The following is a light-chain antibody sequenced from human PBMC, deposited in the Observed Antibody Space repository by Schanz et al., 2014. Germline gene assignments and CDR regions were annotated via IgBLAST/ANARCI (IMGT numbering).Light chain of an antibody. Sequence: DIQMTQSPSTLSASVGDRVTITCRASQSISNWLAWYQQKPGKAPKLLIYDASSLESGVPSRFSGSGSGTEFTLTISSLQPDDFATYYCQQYNSYSLSTFGQGTKVEIK. J-gene: IGKJ1*01. CDR1: QSISNW. CDR3: QQYNSYSLST. CDR2: DAS. V-gene: IGKV1-5*01.